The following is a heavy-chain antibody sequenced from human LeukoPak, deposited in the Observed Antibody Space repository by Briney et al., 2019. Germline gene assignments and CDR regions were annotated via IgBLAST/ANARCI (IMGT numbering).Heavy chain of an antibody. CDR3: ARGWNTAMVVGTCFDY. CDR2: INHSGST. V-gene: IGHV4-34*01. CDR1: GGSFSGYY. Sequence: SETLSLTCAVYGGSFSGYYWSWIRQPPGKGLEWIGEINHSGSTNYNPSLKSRVTISVDTSKNQFSLKLSSVTAADTAVYYCARGWNTAMVVGTCFDYWGQGTLVTVSS. J-gene: IGHJ4*02. D-gene: IGHD5-18*01.